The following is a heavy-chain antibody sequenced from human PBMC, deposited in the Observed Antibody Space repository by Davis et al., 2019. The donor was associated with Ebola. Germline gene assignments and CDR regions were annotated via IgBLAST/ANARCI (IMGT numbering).Heavy chain of an antibody. CDR2: IYPGDSDI. J-gene: IGHJ5*02. V-gene: IGHV5-51*01. D-gene: IGHD6-13*01. Sequence: GESLKISCKGSGYSFTNYWIAWVRQMPGKGLEWMGIIYPGDSDIRYSPSFQGQVTISADKSISTAYLQWSSLKASDTAMYYCARMWQQLQTTHWFDPWGQGTLVTVSS. CDR1: GYSFTNYW. CDR3: ARMWQQLQTTHWFDP.